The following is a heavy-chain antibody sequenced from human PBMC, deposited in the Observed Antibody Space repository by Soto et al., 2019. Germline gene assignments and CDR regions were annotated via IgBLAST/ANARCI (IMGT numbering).Heavy chain of an antibody. CDR2: ISGSGGST. J-gene: IGHJ4*02. D-gene: IGHD6-19*01. V-gene: IGHV3-23*01. Sequence: EVQPLESGGGSVQPGGSLRLSCATSGFTFSSYAMSWVRQAPGKGLEWVSAISGSGGSTNYADSAEGRFTISRDNSKNTLYLQMSSLRAEDTAVYYCAKAGGIAVPGSHLDYWGQGTLVTVSS. CDR3: AKAGGIAVPGSHLDY. CDR1: GFTFSSYA.